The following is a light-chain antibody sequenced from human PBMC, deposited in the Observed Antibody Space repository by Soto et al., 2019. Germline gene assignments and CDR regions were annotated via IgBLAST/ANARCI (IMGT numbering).Light chain of an antibody. CDR3: SSYAGSNNYVV. V-gene: IGLV2-8*01. CDR1: SSDVGGYNY. Sequence: QSALTQPPSASGSPGQSLTISCTGTSSDVGGYNYVSWYHQHPGKAPKLIIYEVFKRPSGVPDRFSGSKSGNTASLTVSGLQAEDEADYYCSSYAGSNNYVVFGGGTKLTVL. J-gene: IGLJ2*01. CDR2: EVF.